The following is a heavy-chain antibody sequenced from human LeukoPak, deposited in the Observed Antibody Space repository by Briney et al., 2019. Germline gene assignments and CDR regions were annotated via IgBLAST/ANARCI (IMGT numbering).Heavy chain of an antibody. Sequence: GGSLRLSCAASGFTFSTYAMTWVRQAPGKGLEWVSTISPSGGGTYYADSVKGRFTISRDNSRNTLNLQMNSLRAEDTAIYYCARYCSGICRDRHLDYWGQGSLVTVSP. CDR2: ISPSGGGT. J-gene: IGHJ4*02. V-gene: IGHV3-23*01. CDR1: GFTFSTYA. CDR3: ARYCSGICRDRHLDY. D-gene: IGHD2-15*01.